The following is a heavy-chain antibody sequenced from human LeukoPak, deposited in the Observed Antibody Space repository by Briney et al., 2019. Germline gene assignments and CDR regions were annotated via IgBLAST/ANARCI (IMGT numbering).Heavy chain of an antibody. CDR1: GGSISSVDYY. V-gene: IGHV4-30-4*01. CDR3: ARGPYGSGSDY. CDR2: IYYSGTT. Sequence: PSETLSLTCTASGGSISSVDYYWSRIRQPPGKGLEWIGYIYYSGTTYYNPSLKSRVTISVDTSKNQFSLKLTSVTAADTAVYFCARGPYGSGSDYWGQGTLVTVSS. J-gene: IGHJ4*02. D-gene: IGHD3-10*01.